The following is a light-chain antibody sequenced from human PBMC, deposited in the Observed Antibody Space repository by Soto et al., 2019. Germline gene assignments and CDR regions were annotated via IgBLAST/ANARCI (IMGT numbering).Light chain of an antibody. J-gene: IGKJ1*01. V-gene: IGKV1-39*01. Sequence: DIQMTQSPSSLSASIGDRVTITCRSSQSISTFLNWYQQKPGKAPKILIFAASILQSGVPSRFSGSGSGTEFTLTISSLQPEDFATYYCQQSFNTLWTFGQGTTVEIK. CDR1: QSISTF. CDR2: AAS. CDR3: QQSFNTLWT.